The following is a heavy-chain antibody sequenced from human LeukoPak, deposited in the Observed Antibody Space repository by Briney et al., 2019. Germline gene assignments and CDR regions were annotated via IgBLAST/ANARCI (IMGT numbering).Heavy chain of an antibody. J-gene: IGHJ4*02. CDR3: ARDRLDRYSSGYSMSVLDPGGPPRRFDY. V-gene: IGHV3-30*03. Sequence: GGSLRLSCAASGFTFSSYGMHWVRQAPGKGLEWVAVISYDGSNKYYADSVKGRFTISRDNSKNTLYLQMNSLRAEDTAVYYCARDRLDRYSSGYSMSVLDPGGPPRRFDYWGQGTLVTVSS. CDR1: GFTFSSYG. CDR2: ISYDGSNK. D-gene: IGHD3-22*01.